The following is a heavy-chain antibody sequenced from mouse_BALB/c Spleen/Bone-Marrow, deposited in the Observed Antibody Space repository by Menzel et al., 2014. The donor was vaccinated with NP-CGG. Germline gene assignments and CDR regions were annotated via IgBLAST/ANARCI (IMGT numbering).Heavy chain of an antibody. CDR3: TRGLGWFGY. CDR1: GFTFSDYY. D-gene: IGHD4-1*01. CDR2: ISDGGSYT. Sequence: EVKLMESGGDLVKPGGSLRLSCAASGFTFSDYYMYWIRQTPEKRLEWVATISDGGSYTNYADSVKGRFTISRDNAKNNLYLQMSSLKSEDTAMYYCTRGLGWFGYWGQGTLVTVSA. V-gene: IGHV5-4*02. J-gene: IGHJ3*01.